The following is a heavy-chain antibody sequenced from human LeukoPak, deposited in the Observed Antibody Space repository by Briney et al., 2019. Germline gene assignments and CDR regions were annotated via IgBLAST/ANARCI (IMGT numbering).Heavy chain of an antibody. CDR1: GGSIRSYY. CDR2: IYYSGSN. J-gene: IGHJ4*02. CDR3: ARLGPQYCSSTSCYQFDY. D-gene: IGHD2-2*01. V-gene: IGHV4-59*08. Sequence: SETLSLTCTVSGGSIRSYYWSWIRQPPGKGLEWIGYIYYSGSNNYNPSLKSRVTISVDTSKNQFSLKLTSVTGADTAVYYCARLGPQYCSSTSCYQFDYWGQGTLVTVSS.